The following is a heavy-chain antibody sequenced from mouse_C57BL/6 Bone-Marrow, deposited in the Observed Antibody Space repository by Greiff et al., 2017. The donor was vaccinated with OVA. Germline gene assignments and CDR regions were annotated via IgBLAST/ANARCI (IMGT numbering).Heavy chain of an antibody. D-gene: IGHD2-10*02. CDR2: IYPGDGDT. CDR1: GYAFSSSW. V-gene: IGHV1-82*01. CDR3: ARRSIFAY. J-gene: IGHJ3*01. Sequence: QVQLQQSGPELVKPGASVKISCKASGYAFSSSWMNWVKQRPGKGLEWIGRIYPGDGDTNYNGKFKGKATLTADKSSSTAYMQLSSLTSEDSAVYFCARRSIFAYGGQGTLVTVSA.